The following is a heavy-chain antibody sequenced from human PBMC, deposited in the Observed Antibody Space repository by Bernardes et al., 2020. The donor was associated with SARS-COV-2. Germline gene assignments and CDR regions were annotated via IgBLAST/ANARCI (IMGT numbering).Heavy chain of an antibody. J-gene: IGHJ6*02. D-gene: IGHD1-7*01. Sequence: ASVKVSCKASGYHFTRYDINWVRQATGQGLEWMGWMNANNGNTGPAQQFQGRVTMTRNTSISTAYMELSNLRSEDTAVYYGARGTFGWKYVHDYGLDVWGQETTGTVAS. CDR2: MNANNGNT. CDR3: ARGTFGWKYVHDYGLDV. CDR1: GYHFTRYD. V-gene: IGHV1-8*01.